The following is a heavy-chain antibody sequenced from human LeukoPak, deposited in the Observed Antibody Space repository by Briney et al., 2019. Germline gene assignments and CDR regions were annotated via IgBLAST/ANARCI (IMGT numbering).Heavy chain of an antibody. CDR2: ISNDGGGT. J-gene: IGHJ5*02. Sequence: GGSLRLSCAASGFIFNNYGLIWVRQAPGKGLEWVSAISNDGGGTNYADFVKGRFTISRDNSKNTLFLQMNSLRAEDTALHYCAKGSSGYFVDLWGQGTLVTVSS. CDR3: AKGSSGYFVDL. V-gene: IGHV3-23*01. CDR1: GFIFNNYG. D-gene: IGHD3-22*01.